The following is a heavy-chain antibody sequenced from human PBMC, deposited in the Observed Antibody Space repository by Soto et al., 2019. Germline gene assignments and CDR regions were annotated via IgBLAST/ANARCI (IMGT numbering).Heavy chain of an antibody. J-gene: IGHJ6*02. D-gene: IGHD6-13*01. Sequence: EVQLVESGGGLVQPRGSLRLSCAASGFTVSSNYMSWVRQAPGKGLEWVSVIYSGGSTYYADSVTGRFTISRDNSKNTLYLQMNSLRAEDTAVYYCARAVPRSWYSYGMDVWGQGTTVTVSS. CDR3: ARAVPRSWYSYGMDV. CDR2: IYSGGST. V-gene: IGHV3-66*01. CDR1: GFTVSSNY.